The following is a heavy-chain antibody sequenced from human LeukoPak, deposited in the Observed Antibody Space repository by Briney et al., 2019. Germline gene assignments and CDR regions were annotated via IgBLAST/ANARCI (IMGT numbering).Heavy chain of an antibody. D-gene: IGHD1-26*01. V-gene: IGHV3-13*01. CDR3: ARGSTTVAFEI. CDR2: IDTSGDT. CDR1: GFTFSNND. J-gene: IGHJ3*02. Sequence: GGSLRLSCAASGFTFSNNDMHWVRQGPGKGLEWVSAIDTSGDTYYPGSVKGRFTISRENAKNILYLQMNSLRVGDTAVYYCARGSTTVAFEIWGQGTMASVSS.